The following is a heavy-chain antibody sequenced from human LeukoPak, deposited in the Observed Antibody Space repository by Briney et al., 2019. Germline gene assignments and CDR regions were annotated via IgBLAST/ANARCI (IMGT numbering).Heavy chain of an antibody. J-gene: IGHJ4*02. D-gene: IGHD2/OR15-2a*01. CDR2: LSYTGKT. CDR3: SEGYFEPFDH. CDR1: GASVSSSH. V-gene: IGHV4-59*02. Sequence: SETLSLTCVVSGASVSSSHWNWIRQFPGKGLEWIGCLSYTGKTDYNPSLTSRVIISVDTSKNQVSLKLRSVTAADTAVYYCSEGYFEPFDHWGQGTLVTVSS.